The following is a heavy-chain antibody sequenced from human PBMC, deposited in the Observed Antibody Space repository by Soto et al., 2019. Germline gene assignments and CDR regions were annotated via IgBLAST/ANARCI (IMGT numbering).Heavy chain of an antibody. Sequence: EVQLLESGGGLVQPGGSLRLSCAASGFSFSSSAMSWVRQAPGKGLEWVSAISGSGGSTYYADSVKGRFTISRDNSKNTLYLKMNSLRAGDTAVYYCAKGSGNYGDYYWYFDLWGRGTLVTVSS. CDR2: ISGSGGST. D-gene: IGHD4-17*01. J-gene: IGHJ2*01. CDR1: GFSFSSSA. V-gene: IGHV3-23*01. CDR3: AKGSGNYGDYYWYFDL.